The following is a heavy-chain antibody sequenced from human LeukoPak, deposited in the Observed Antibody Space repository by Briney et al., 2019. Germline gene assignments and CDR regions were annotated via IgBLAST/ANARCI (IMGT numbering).Heavy chain of an antibody. D-gene: IGHD3-10*01. V-gene: IGHV3-48*01. J-gene: IGHJ3*02. Sequence: GGSLRLSCAASGFGFNSCSMNWVRQAPGKGLEWISYISSGSNTIYQADSVKGRFTISRDIPKNSLYLQMSSLRAEDTAVYYCTKGAGPGRSAFDSWGQGTMVTVCS. CDR3: TKGAGPGRSAFDS. CDR1: GFGFNSCS. CDR2: ISSGSNTI.